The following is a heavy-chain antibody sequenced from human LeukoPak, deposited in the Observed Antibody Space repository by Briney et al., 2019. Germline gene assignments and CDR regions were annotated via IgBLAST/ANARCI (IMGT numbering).Heavy chain of an antibody. Sequence: PGGSLRLSCAASGFTFSSYEMNWVRQAPGKGLEWVSYISSSGSTIYYADSVKGRFTISRDNAKNSLYLQMNSLRAEDTAVYYCARDLRFGDPVGMDVWGKGTTVTVSS. CDR2: ISSSGSTI. J-gene: IGHJ6*03. CDR1: GFTFSSYE. CDR3: ARDLRFGDPVGMDV. V-gene: IGHV3-48*03. D-gene: IGHD3-10*01.